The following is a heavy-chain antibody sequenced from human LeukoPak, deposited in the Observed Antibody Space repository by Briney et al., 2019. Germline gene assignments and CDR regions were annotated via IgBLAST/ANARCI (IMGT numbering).Heavy chain of an antibody. CDR2: ISSSSSTI. D-gene: IGHD6-19*01. J-gene: IGHJ1*01. V-gene: IGHV3-48*02. CDR1: GFIFSSYC. Sequence: GGSLRLSCAASGFIFSSYCMKWVRQARGRGLECAPYISSSSSTIYYADSVKGRFTISRDNAKNSLYLQMNSLRDGDTAVYYCARVHSSGWYRYFQHWGQGTLVTVSS. CDR3: ARVHSSGWYRYFQH.